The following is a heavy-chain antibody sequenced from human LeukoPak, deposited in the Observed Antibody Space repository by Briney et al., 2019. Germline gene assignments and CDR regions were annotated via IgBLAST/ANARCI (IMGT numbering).Heavy chain of an antibody. CDR2: ISYDGSNK. J-gene: IGHJ6*03. V-gene: IGHV3-30*18. Sequence: GGSLRLSCAASGFTFSSYGMHWVRQAPGKGLEWVAVISYDGSNKYYAESVKGRFTISRDNSKNTLYLQMNSLRAEDTAVYYCAKGPYSSSWYEVIRYYYYYMDVWGKGTTVTASS. CDR1: GFTFSSYG. CDR3: AKGPYSSSWYEVIRYYYYYMDV. D-gene: IGHD6-13*01.